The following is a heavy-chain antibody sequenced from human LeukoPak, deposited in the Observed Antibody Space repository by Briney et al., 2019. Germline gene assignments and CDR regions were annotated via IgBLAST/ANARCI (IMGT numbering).Heavy chain of an antibody. CDR3: ARAYYDFWSGSGYYYMDV. J-gene: IGHJ6*03. D-gene: IGHD3-3*01. CDR1: GFTFSDYY. V-gene: IGHV3-11*04. Sequence: GGSLRLSCAASGFTFSDYYVSWIRQAPGKGLEWVSYISSSGSTIYYADSVKGRFTISRDNAKNSLYLQMNSLRAEDTAVYYCARAYYDFWSGSGYYYMDVWGKGTTVTVSS. CDR2: ISSSGSTI.